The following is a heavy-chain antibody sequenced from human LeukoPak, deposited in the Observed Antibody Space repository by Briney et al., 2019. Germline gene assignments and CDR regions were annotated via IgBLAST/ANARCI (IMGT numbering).Heavy chain of an antibody. CDR3: ARDSTNWSINY. J-gene: IGHJ4*02. CDR1: GFTFSSYG. V-gene: IGHV3-30*03. Sequence: SLRLSCAASGFTFSSYGMHWVRRAPGKGLEWVAVISDDGSNEYYADSVQGRFTISRDNSKNTLYLQMNSLRAEDTAVYYCARDSTNWSINYWGQGTLVTVSS. CDR2: ISDDGSNE. D-gene: IGHD2-2*01.